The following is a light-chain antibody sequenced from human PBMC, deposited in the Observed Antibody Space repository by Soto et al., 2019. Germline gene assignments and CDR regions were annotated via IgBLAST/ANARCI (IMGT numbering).Light chain of an antibody. V-gene: IGKV3-11*01. Sequence: EIVLTQSPATLSLSPGERATLSCRASQSISTSFAWYQQRPGQAPRLLIYETSNRATGIPVRFSGSGSGTDFNLTISSLEPEAFAVYYCQQRKNWPPVYTFGQGTKVEVK. CDR2: ETS. J-gene: IGKJ2*01. CDR3: QQRKNWPPVYT. CDR1: QSISTS.